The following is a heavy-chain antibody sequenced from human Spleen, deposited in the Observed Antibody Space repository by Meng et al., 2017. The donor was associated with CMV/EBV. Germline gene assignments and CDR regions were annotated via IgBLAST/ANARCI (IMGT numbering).Heavy chain of an antibody. Sequence: FSLSTSGVGVGWIRQPPGKALEWLALIYWNDDKRYSPSLKSRLTITKDTSKNQVVLTMTNMDPVDTATYYCAHSYYDSSGYYLPWGYWGHGTLVTVSS. CDR2: IYWNDDK. J-gene: IGHJ4*01. D-gene: IGHD3-22*01. V-gene: IGHV2-5*01. CDR1: FSLSTSGVG. CDR3: AHSYYDSSGYYLPWGY.